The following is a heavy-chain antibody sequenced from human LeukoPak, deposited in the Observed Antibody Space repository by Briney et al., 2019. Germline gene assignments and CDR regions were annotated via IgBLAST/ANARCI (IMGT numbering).Heavy chain of an antibody. D-gene: IGHD6-13*01. J-gene: IGHJ4*02. Sequence: GGSLRLSCEVSGLTFSSYWMHWVRQAPGKGLVWVSRINNYGTSTSYADSVKGRFTISRDNAKNTVYLQMNSLRAEDTAVYYCASRGDSSTWYRNDYWGQGTLVTVSS. CDR1: GLTFSSYW. V-gene: IGHV3-74*01. CDR3: ASRGDSSTWYRNDY. CDR2: INNYGTST.